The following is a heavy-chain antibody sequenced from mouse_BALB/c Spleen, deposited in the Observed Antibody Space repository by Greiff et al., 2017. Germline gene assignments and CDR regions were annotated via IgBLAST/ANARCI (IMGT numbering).Heavy chain of an antibody. CDR2: ISSGGSYT. D-gene: IGHD1-1*01. J-gene: IGHJ4*01. V-gene: IGHV5-9-3*01. Sequence: EVHLVESGGGLVKPGGSLKLSCAASGFTFSSYAMSWVRQTPEKRLEWVATISSGGSYTYYPDSVKGRFTISRDNAKNTLYLQMSSLRSEDTAMYYCARIYYYGREDAMDYWGQGTSVTVSS. CDR1: GFTFSSYA. CDR3: ARIYYYGREDAMDY.